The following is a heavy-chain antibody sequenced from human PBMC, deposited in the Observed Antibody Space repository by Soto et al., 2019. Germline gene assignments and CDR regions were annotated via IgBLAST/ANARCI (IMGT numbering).Heavy chain of an antibody. D-gene: IGHD1-26*01. J-gene: IGHJ6*02. Sequence: QVQLVESGGGVVQPGRSQRLSCAASGFTFSSYGMHWGRQAPGKGLEWVAAILYDGNNKYYADSVKGRFTISRDNSKDTLYLQMNSLRGEDTAVYYCAKALPGSYYGMHVWGQGTTVIVSS. CDR3: AKALPGSYYGMHV. CDR2: ILYDGNNK. CDR1: GFTFSSYG. V-gene: IGHV3-30*18.